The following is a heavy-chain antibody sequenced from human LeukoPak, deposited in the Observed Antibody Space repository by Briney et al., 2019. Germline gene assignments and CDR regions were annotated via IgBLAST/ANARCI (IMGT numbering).Heavy chain of an antibody. CDR2: INPNSGGT. CDR3: ARYSSGWYFDL. Sequence: SVTVSCKTSGYTFTGYYMHWVRQAPGQGLEWMGWINPNSGGTNYAQKFQGRVTMTRDTSISTAYMELTRLRSDDTAGYYCARYSSGWYFDLWGRGTLVSPSS. V-gene: IGHV1-2*02. D-gene: IGHD6-19*01. J-gene: IGHJ2*01. CDR1: GYTFTGYY.